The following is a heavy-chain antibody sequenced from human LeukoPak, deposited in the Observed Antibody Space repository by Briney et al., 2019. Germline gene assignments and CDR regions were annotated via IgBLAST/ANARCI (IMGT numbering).Heavy chain of an antibody. CDR1: GFTFSSYG. CDR3: AKSSIAAAGKRYYFDY. V-gene: IGHV3-30*02. J-gene: IGHJ4*02. D-gene: IGHD6-13*01. CDR2: IRYDGSNK. Sequence: GGSLRLSCAASGFTFSSYGMHWVRQAPGKGLEWVAFIRYDGSNKYYADSVKGRFTISRDNSKNMLYLQMNSLRAEDTAVYYCAKSSIAAAGKRYYFDYWGQGTLVTVSS.